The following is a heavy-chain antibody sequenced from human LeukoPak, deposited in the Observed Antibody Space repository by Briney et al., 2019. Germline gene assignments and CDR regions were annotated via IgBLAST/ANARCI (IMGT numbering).Heavy chain of an antibody. Sequence: GGSLRLSCVGSGFSFSAYTMNWVRQAPGKGLEWVSSISSTSKYIHYADSVKGRFTISRDNAKNSLYLQMNSLRAEDTAVYYCARDGVLLLWFGGAESDRFDYWGQGTLVTVSS. D-gene: IGHD3-10*01. V-gene: IGHV3-21*04. CDR1: GFSFSAYT. J-gene: IGHJ4*02. CDR2: ISSTSKYI. CDR3: ARDGVLLLWFGGAESDRFDY.